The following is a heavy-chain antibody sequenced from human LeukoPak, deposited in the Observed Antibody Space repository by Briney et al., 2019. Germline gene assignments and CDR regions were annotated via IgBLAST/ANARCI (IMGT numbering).Heavy chain of an antibody. D-gene: IGHD6-19*01. V-gene: IGHV3-30-3*01. Sequence: GRSLRLSCAASGFTFSSYSMHWVRQAPGKGLEWVAVISYDGSNKYYADSVKGLFTISRDNYKNTLYLQMNSLRAEDTAVYYSARERGSGIGVAGTAPAYCGQGTLVTVSS. CDR2: ISYDGSNK. J-gene: IGHJ4*02. CDR1: GFTFSSYS. CDR3: ARERGSGIGVAGTAPAY.